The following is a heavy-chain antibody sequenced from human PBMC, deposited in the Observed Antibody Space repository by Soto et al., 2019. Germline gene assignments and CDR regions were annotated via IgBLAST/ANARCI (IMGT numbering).Heavy chain of an antibody. J-gene: IGHJ3*02. CDR3: AKVVGPRYCSSTSCYGGAFDI. V-gene: IGHV3-23*01. CDR1: GFTFSSYA. CDR2: ISGSGGST. Sequence: GGSLRLSCAASGFTFSSYAMSWVRQAPGKGLEWVSAISGSGGSTYYADSVKGRFTISRDNSKNTLYLQMNSLRAEDTAVYYCAKVVGPRYCSSTSCYGGAFDIWGQGTMVTVSS. D-gene: IGHD2-2*01.